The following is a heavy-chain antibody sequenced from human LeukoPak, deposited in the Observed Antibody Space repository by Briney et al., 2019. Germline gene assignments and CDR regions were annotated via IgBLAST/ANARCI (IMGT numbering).Heavy chain of an antibody. CDR1: GFTFSSYW. J-gene: IGHJ4*02. CDR2: IYSGGTT. D-gene: IGHD5-24*01. CDR3: ARIDGSDDY. V-gene: IGHV3-53*01. Sequence: PGGSLRLSCAASGFTFSSYWMSWVRQAPGKGLERVSVIYSGGTTYYSDSVRGRFTISRDNSKNTLYLQMNSLTADDTAVYYCARIDGSDDYWGQGTLVTVSS.